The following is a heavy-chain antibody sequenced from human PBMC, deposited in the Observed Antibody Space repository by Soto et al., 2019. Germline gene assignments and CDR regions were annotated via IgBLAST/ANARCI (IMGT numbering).Heavy chain of an antibody. D-gene: IGHD1-26*01. CDR1: GVSISRGCYY. Sequence: TLSLTVTVSGVSISRGCYYWGWIRQHPGKVLEWIVYSTYDGETFYDPSLKTRITISSDKSKNQFSLRLSSMTATDAAVYYCARKRVGASRPSDVWGQGTLVTVSS. J-gene: IGHJ4*02. V-gene: IGHV4-31*03. CDR3: ARKRVGASRPSDV. CDR2: STYDGET.